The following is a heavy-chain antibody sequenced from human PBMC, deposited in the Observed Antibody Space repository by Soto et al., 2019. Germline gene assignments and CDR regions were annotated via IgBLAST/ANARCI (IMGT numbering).Heavy chain of an antibody. Sequence: SVKVSCKASGVTFSSYAISWVRQAPGQGLEWMGGIIPIFGTANYAQKFQGRVTITADESTSTAYMELSSLRSEDTAVYYCARGGGYDILTGYYADPYYGMDVWGQGTTVTVSS. J-gene: IGHJ6*02. D-gene: IGHD3-9*01. CDR3: ARGGGYDILTGYYADPYYGMDV. CDR1: GVTFSSYA. V-gene: IGHV1-69*13. CDR2: IIPIFGTA.